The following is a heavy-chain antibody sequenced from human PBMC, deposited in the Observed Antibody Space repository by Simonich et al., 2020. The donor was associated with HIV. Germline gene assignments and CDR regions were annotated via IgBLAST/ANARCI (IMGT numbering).Heavy chain of an antibody. CDR1: GFTFSSYT. J-gene: IGHJ5*02. CDR3: ARDRSSGWSHNWFDP. Sequence: EVQLVESGGGLVKPGGSLRLSCAASGFTFSSYTMNWVRQAPGKGREWVTVNSSRNSCIYCADSGKGRFTISRDNAKNSMYLQMNSLRAEDTAVYYCARDRSSGWSHNWFDPWGQGILVTVSS. CDR2: NSSRNSCI. V-gene: IGHV3-21*05. D-gene: IGHD6-19*01.